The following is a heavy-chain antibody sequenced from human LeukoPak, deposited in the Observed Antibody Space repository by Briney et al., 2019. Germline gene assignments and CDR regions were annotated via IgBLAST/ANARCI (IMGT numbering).Heavy chain of an antibody. CDR3: TRDRTLVGMYYYGSGSNKAFDI. J-gene: IGHJ3*02. Sequence: SGGSLRLSCTASGFTFGDYAMSWVRQAPGKGLEWVGFIRSKAYGGTTEYAASVKGRFTISRDDSKSIAYLQMNSLKTEDTAVYYCTRDRTLVGMYYYGSGSNKAFDIWGQGTMVTVSS. V-gene: IGHV3-49*04. CDR1: GFTFGDYA. CDR2: IRSKAYGGTT. D-gene: IGHD3-10*01.